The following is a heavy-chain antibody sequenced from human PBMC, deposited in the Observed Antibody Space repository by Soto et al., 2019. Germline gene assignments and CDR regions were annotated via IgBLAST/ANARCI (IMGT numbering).Heavy chain of an antibody. J-gene: IGHJ6*02. Sequence: SETLSLTCNVSGGSISRGAAGSYWSWIRQVPGKGLEWIAYIYYSGFTRYNPSLKSRVIISMDSSKNQFSLNLTSVTAADTAVYYCATQGFGVLHGLVDVWGQGTTVTVSS. D-gene: IGHD3-10*01. CDR1: GGSISRGAAGSY. V-gene: IGHV4-61*08. CDR2: IYYSGFT. CDR3: ATQGFGVLHGLVDV.